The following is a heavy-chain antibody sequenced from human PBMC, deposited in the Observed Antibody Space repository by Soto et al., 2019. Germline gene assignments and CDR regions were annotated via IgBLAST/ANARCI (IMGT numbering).Heavy chain of an antibody. D-gene: IGHD3-22*01. CDR2: ISGSGGST. Sequence: GGSLRLSCASSGFTFSSYAMNLVRQATGKGLEWVSVISGSGGSTYYADSVKGRFTISRDNYKNTLYLQMNSLRAEDTAVYYCAKFITMIVVVIGDAFDIWGQGTMVTVSS. CDR1: GFTFSSYA. CDR3: AKFITMIVVVIGDAFDI. V-gene: IGHV3-23*01. J-gene: IGHJ3*02.